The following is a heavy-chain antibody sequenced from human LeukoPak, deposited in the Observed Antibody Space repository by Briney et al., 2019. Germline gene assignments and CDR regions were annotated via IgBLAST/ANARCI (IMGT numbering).Heavy chain of an antibody. CDR1: GFTFSSYW. Sequence: PGGSLRLSCAASGFTFSSYWMSWVRQAPGKGLEWVANIKQDGSEKYYVDSVKGRFTISRDNAKNSLYLQMNSLRAEDTAVYYCARDRTAAAAYYYYGMDVWGQGTTVTVSS. D-gene: IGHD6-13*01. J-gene: IGHJ6*02. V-gene: IGHV3-7*01. CDR2: IKQDGSEK. CDR3: ARDRTAAAAYYYYGMDV.